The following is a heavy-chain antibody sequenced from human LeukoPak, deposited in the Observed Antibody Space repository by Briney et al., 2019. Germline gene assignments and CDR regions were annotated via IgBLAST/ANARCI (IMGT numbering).Heavy chain of an antibody. Sequence: SETLSLTCTVSGGSISSSSYYWGWIRQPRGKGLEWIGSIYYSGSTYYNPSLKSRVTISVDTSKNQFSLKLSSVTAADTAVYYCARFPYYDFWSGPRGAFDIWGQGTMVTVSS. CDR2: IYYSGST. V-gene: IGHV4-39*01. CDR1: GGSISSSSYY. CDR3: ARFPYYDFWSGPRGAFDI. D-gene: IGHD3-3*01. J-gene: IGHJ3*02.